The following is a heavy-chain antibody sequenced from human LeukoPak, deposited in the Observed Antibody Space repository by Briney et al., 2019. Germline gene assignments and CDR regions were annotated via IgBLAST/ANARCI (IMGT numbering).Heavy chain of an antibody. J-gene: IGHJ4*02. D-gene: IGHD6-19*01. CDR1: GGTFSSYA. V-gene: IGHV1-69*01. Sequence: SVKVSCKASGGTFSSYAISWVRQAPGQGLEWMGGIIPIFGTANYAQKFQGRVTITADESTSTAYMELSSLRSEDTAVYYCASVTGYSSGWYYSYWGKGTLVTVSS. CDR3: ASVTGYSSGWYYSY. CDR2: IIPIFGTA.